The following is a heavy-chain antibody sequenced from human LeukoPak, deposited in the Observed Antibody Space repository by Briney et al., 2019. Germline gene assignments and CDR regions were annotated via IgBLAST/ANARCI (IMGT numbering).Heavy chain of an antibody. D-gene: IGHD3-10*01. CDR3: ARGEGPEYGSGSQYGMDV. CDR1: GGSISSYY. Sequence: PSETLSLTCTVSGGSISSYYWSWIRQPPGKGLEWIGYIYYSGSTNYNPSLKSRVTISVDTSKNQFSLKLSSVTAADTAVYYCARGEGPEYGSGSQYGMDVWGQGTTVTVSS. J-gene: IGHJ6*02. CDR2: IYYSGST. V-gene: IGHV4-59*01.